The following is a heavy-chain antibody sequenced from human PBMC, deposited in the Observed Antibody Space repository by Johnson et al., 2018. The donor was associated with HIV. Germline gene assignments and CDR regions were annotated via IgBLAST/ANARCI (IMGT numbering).Heavy chain of an antibody. CDR1: GFTFSDAW. V-gene: IGHV3-15*05. D-gene: IGHD4-23*01. CDR2: IKSKVDGGTT. CDR3: AREALPRGLQSSFGGAFDI. Sequence: VQLVESGGGFVKPGGSLRLSCAASGFTFSDAWMNWVRQSPGKGLEWVGRIKSKVDGGTTDFPAPVKGRFTISRDTSENTVYLQMNSLRAEDTAVYYCAREALPRGLQSSFGGAFDIWGQGTMVTVSS. J-gene: IGHJ3*02.